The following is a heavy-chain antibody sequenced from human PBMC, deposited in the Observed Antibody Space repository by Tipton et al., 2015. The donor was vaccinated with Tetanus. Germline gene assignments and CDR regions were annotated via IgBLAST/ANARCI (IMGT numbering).Heavy chain of an antibody. CDR3: ARVRRGCSGGGCYSSFDP. D-gene: IGHD2-15*01. CDR1: AGSVNSYW. J-gene: IGHJ5*02. CDR2: ISTLGIT. V-gene: IGHV4-4*07. Sequence: GLVKPSETLSLTCTVSAGSVNSYWWSWIRQPAGKGLEWIGRISTLGITNYNPSLKSRVTLSTDTSKNQFSLRPSSVTAADTAVYYCARVRRGCSGGGCYSSFDPWGQGSLVIVSS.